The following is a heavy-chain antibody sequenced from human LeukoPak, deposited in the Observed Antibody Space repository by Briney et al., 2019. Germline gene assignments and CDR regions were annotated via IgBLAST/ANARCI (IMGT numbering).Heavy chain of an antibody. CDR3: ARSRNDYDFDY. J-gene: IGHJ4*02. V-gene: IGHV4-59*12. D-gene: IGHD4-17*01. Sequence: SETLSLTCTVSGGSIGSYFWSWLRQAPGKTLEWIGYINYKGTTNYDPSLKSRVTISVDKSKNQFSLKLSSVTAADTAVYYCARSRNDYDFDYWGQGTLVTVSS. CDR1: GGSIGSYF. CDR2: INYKGTT.